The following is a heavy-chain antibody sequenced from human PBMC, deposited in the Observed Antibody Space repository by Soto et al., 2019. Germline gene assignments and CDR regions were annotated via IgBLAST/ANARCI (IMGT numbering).Heavy chain of an antibody. D-gene: IGHD6-6*01. J-gene: IGHJ4*02. V-gene: IGHV4-61*01. CDR2: AHYSGNT. CDR1: GDSFTGASYY. CDR3: ARMSRSSSGTFFDY. Sequence: SETLSLTCTDSGDSFTGASYYWSWIRQPPGKGLELIGYAHYSGNTNYNPSLESRVTISVDTSKNQFSLALSSVTAADTAVYYCARMSRSSSGTFFDYWGQGNLVTVSS.